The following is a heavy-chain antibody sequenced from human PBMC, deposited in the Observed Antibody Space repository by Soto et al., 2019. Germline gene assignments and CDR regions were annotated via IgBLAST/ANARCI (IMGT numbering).Heavy chain of an antibody. CDR3: ARGIGYYFDY. D-gene: IGHD5-12*01. CDR1: GGSISSSSYY. Sequence: QLQLQESGPGLVKTSETLSLTCTVSGGSISSSSYYWGWIRQPPGKGLEWIANIDYNGITYYNPSLKSLVAMSVDTSKTQFSLKLSSVTAADSALYYCARGIGYYFDYWGHGTLVTVSS. CDR2: IDYNGIT. V-gene: IGHV4-39*01. J-gene: IGHJ4*01.